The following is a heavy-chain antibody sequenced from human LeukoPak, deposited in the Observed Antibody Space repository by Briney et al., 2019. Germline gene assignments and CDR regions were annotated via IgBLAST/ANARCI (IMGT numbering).Heavy chain of an antibody. CDR3: AKGNLYGIDA. Sequence: GGSLRLSCAASGLTFSSYWMHWVRQAPGKGLVWVSRINRDGSITSYGDSVKGRFTISRDNAKNTLYLQMSSLRAEDTAVYYCAKGNLYGIDAWGQGTTVTVSS. CDR2: INRDGSIT. V-gene: IGHV3-74*01. J-gene: IGHJ6*02. CDR1: GLTFSSYW.